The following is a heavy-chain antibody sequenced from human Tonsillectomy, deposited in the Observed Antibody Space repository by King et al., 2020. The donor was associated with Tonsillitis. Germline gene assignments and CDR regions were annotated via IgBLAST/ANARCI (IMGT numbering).Heavy chain of an antibody. CDR1: GGSISSGSYY. J-gene: IGHJ6*03. CDR3: ARVEGVRAYYYYMDV. Sequence: QLQESGPGLVKPSQTLSLTCTVSGGSISSGSYYWSWIRQPAGKGLEWIGRIYTSGSTNYNPSPNSLVTMSLDTSKNQFSLKLSSVTAADTAIYYCARVEGVRAYYYYMDVWGKGTTVTVSS. CDR2: IYTSGST. D-gene: IGHD2-8*01. V-gene: IGHV4-61*02.